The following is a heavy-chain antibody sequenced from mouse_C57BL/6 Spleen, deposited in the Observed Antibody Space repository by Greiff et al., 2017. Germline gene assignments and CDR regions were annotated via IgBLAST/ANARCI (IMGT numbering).Heavy chain of an antibody. CDR3: ARGGYYGSSFWFAY. D-gene: IGHD1-1*01. CDR2: IDPEDGET. Sequence: DVKLQESGAELVKPGASVKLSCTASGFNIKDYYMHCVKQRTEQGLEWIGRIDPEDGETKYAPKFQGKATITADTSSNTADLQLISLTSEDTAVYYCARGGYYGSSFWFAYWGQGTLVTVSA. V-gene: IGHV14-2*01. J-gene: IGHJ3*01. CDR1: GFNIKDYY.